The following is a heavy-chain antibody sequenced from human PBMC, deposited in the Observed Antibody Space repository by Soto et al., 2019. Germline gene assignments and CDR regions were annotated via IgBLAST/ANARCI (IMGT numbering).Heavy chain of an antibody. CDR2: INHSGST. V-gene: IGHV4-34*01. Sequence: SETLSLTCAVYGGSFSGYYWSWIRQPPGKGLEWIGEINHSGSTNYNPSLKSRVTISVDTSKNQFSLKLSSVTAADTAVYYCARGLSIAARLGWFDPWGQGTLVTVSS. CDR3: ARGLSIAARLGWFDP. CDR1: GGSFSGYY. J-gene: IGHJ5*02. D-gene: IGHD6-6*01.